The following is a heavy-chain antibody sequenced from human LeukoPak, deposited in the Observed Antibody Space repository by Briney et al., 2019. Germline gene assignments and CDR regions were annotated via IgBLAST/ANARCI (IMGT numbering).Heavy chain of an antibody. V-gene: IGHV4-59*01. CDR1: GGSISSYY. J-gene: IGHJ5*02. CDR2: IYYSGST. Sequence: SETLSLTCTVSGGSISSYYWSWIRQPPGKGLEWIGYIYYSGSTNYNPSLKSRVTISVDTSKNQFSLKLSSVTAADTALYYCAKLTRGYCDSSACPNWFDPWGRGTLVSVSS. D-gene: IGHD2/OR15-2a*01. CDR3: AKLTRGYCDSSACPNWFDP.